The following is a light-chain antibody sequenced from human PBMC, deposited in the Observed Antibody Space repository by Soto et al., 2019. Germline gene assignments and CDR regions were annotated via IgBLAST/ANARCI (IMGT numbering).Light chain of an antibody. CDR3: CSYAGSSTFDVV. V-gene: IGLV2-23*03. CDR2: EGS. CDR1: SSDVGSYNL. Sequence: QSALTQPASVSGSPGQSITISCTGTSSDVGSYNLVSWYQQHPGKAPKLMIYEGSKRPSGVSNRFSGSKSGNTASLTISGLQAEDEAYYYCCSYAGSSTFDVVFGGGTKVTVL. J-gene: IGLJ2*01.